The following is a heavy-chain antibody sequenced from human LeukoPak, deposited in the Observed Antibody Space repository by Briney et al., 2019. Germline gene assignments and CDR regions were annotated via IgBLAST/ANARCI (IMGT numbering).Heavy chain of an antibody. D-gene: IGHD2-21*01. CDR1: GGTFSSYA. V-gene: IGHV1-69*13. Sequence: WASVKVSCKASGGTFSSYAISWVRQAPGQGLEWMGGIIPIFGTANYAQKFQGRVTITADESTSTAYMELSSLRSEDTAVYYWARDPIRSGPFDYWGQGTLVTVSS. CDR3: ARDPIRSGPFDY. J-gene: IGHJ4*02. CDR2: IIPIFGTA.